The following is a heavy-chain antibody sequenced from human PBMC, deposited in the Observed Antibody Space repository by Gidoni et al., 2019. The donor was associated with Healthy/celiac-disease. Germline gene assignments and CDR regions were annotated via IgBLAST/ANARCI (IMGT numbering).Heavy chain of an antibody. J-gene: IGHJ4*02. CDR1: GYTFTSYY. V-gene: IGHV1-46*04. D-gene: IGHD5-12*01. CDR3: ARDPLGRWLQFRLDY. CDR2: INPSGGST. Sequence: QGQLVQSGAEVKKPGASVKVSCQSSGYTFTSYYMPWVRQSPGQGLEWMGIINPSGGSTSYAQKLQGRVTMTRDTSKSTVYMELGRLRSEDTDVYYCARDPLGRWLQFRLDYWGQGTLVTVSS.